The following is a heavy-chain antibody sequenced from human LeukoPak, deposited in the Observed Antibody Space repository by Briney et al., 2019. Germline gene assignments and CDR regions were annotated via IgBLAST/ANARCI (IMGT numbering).Heavy chain of an antibody. CDR1: GYTFTNYG. V-gene: IGHV1-46*01. Sequence: GASVKVSCKASGYTFTNYGISWVRQAPGQGLEWMGIINPSGGSTSYAQKFQGRVTMTRDTSTSTVYMELSSLRSEDTAVYYCARDSRGYSYGEAFDYWGQGTLVTVSS. CDR2: INPSGGST. CDR3: ARDSRGYSYGEAFDY. J-gene: IGHJ4*02. D-gene: IGHD5-18*01.